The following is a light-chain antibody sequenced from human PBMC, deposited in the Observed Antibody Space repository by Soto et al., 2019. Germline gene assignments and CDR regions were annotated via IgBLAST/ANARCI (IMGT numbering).Light chain of an antibody. CDR1: SSDIANYNR. Sequence: QSALTQPPSVSGSPGQSVTISCTGTSSDIANYNRVSWYQLPPGPAPKLMIYEVTNRPSGVPDRFSGSKSANTASLTISGRQAEDEADDYCASYTTSDTYVFGTGTKLTVL. CDR2: EVT. CDR3: ASYTTSDTYV. J-gene: IGLJ1*01. V-gene: IGLV2-18*02.